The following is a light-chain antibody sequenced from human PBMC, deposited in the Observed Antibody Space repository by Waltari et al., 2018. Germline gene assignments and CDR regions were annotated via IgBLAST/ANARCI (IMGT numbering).Light chain of an antibody. CDR3: LQYSSSPLT. J-gene: IGKJ4*01. CDR1: QSISSW. V-gene: IGKV1-12*01. Sequence: DIQMTQYPSSLSASVGDTVTITCRASQSISSWLAWYQQKPGKAPNLLIYKASSLQSGFPSRFSGSGSGTDFTLTISSLQPEDFATYYCLQYSSSPLTFGGGTKVEIK. CDR2: KAS.